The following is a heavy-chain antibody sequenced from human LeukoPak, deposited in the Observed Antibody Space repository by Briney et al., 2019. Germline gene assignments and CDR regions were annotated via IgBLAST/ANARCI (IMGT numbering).Heavy chain of an antibody. D-gene: IGHD3-16*01. V-gene: IGHV1-18*01. Sequence: ASVKVSCKASGGTFSSYGISWVRQAPGQGLEWMGWISAYNGNTNYAQKLQGRVTMTTDTSTSTAYMELRSLRSDDTAVYYCARDPGERGYFDYWGQGTLVTVSS. CDR2: ISAYNGNT. J-gene: IGHJ4*02. CDR3: ARDPGERGYFDY. CDR1: GGTFSSYG.